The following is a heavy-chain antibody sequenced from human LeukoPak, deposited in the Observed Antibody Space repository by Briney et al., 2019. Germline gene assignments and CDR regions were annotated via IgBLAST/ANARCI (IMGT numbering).Heavy chain of an antibody. CDR2: INHSGST. V-gene: IGHV4-34*01. CDR1: GGSFSGYY. J-gene: IGHJ4*02. CDR3: ARGGGSYYIDY. Sequence: SETLSFTCAVYGGSFSGYYWSWIRQPPGKGLEWIGEINHSGSTNYNPSLKSRVTISVDTSKNQFSLKLSSVTAADTAVYYCARGGGSYYIDYWGQGTLVTVSS. D-gene: IGHD1-26*01.